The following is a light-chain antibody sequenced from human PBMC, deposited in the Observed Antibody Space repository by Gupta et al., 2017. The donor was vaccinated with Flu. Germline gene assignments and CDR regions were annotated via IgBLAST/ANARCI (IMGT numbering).Light chain of an antibody. J-gene: IGLJ2*01. CDR3: QEWDSSTVV. V-gene: IGLV3-1*01. CDR2: QDS. Sequence: SPGQTASVTCSGDKVGDKYSGGYQTKPGQSLVLVIDQDSKRPSGIPERFSGSNSGNTATMTISGTQAMDEDYYECQEWDSSTVVFGGGTKVTVL. CDR1: KVGDKY.